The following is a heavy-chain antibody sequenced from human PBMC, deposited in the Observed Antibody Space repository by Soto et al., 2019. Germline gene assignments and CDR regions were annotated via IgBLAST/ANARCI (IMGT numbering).Heavy chain of an antibody. D-gene: IGHD5-12*01. J-gene: IGHJ4*02. V-gene: IGHV3-23*01. CDR2: ISGSGGST. CDR3: AKDTWLRYLFDY. Sequence: GGSLRLSCAASGFTFSGYAISWVRQAPGKGLEWVSAISGSGGSTYYADSVKGRLTISRDNSKNTLYLQMNSLRAEDTAVYYCAKDTWLRYLFDYWGQGTLVTVSS. CDR1: GFTFSGYA.